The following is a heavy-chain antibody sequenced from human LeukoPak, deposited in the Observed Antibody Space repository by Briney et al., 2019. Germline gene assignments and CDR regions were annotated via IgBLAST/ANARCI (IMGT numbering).Heavy chain of an antibody. CDR3: AELGITMIGGV. D-gene: IGHD3-10*02. CDR1: GFTFSSYA. J-gene: IGHJ6*04. Sequence: GGSLRLSCAASGFTFSSYAMSWVRQAPGKGLEWVAFIQYHGSNKYYADSVKGRFTISRDNAKNSLYLQMNSLRAEDTAVYYCAELGITMIGGVWGKGTTVTISS. CDR2: IQYHGSNK. V-gene: IGHV3-30*02.